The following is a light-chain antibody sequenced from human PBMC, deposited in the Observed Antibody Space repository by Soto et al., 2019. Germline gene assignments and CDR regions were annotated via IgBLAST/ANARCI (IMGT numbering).Light chain of an antibody. CDR1: QSISNW. Sequence: DTQMTQSPSTLSASVGDRVTITCRASQSISNWLAWYQQKPGKVPKLLIYKASSLESGVPSRFSGSGSGTEFTLTISSLQPDDFATYYCQHYNSSVGQGTKGDSK. CDR3: QHYNSS. CDR2: KAS. J-gene: IGKJ1*01. V-gene: IGKV1-5*03.